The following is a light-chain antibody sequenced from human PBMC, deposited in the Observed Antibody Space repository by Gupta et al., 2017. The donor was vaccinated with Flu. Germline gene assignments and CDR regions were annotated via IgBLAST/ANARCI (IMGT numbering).Light chain of an antibody. V-gene: IGKV1-39*01. J-gene: IGKJ4*01. Sequence: DIQMTQSPSSLSASVGDRVTITCRASQSISSYVNWYQQAPGKAPKFLIYSASNLQSGVSSRFSGSGSGTDFTLTISSLQPEDFATYDCQQSYTTPLTFGGGTKVEIK. CDR3: QQSYTTPLT. CDR2: SAS. CDR1: QSISSY.